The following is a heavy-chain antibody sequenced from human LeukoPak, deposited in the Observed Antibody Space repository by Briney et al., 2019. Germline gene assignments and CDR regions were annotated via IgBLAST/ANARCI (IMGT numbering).Heavy chain of an antibody. Sequence: SETLSLTCTVSGGSISHYYWSWIRQPPGKGLEWIGYIYYSGTTNYHPSLKSRVTISVDTSKNQFSLKLNSVTAADTAVYYCAREDPRTKVPEGMDVWGQGTTVAVSS. J-gene: IGHJ6*02. V-gene: IGHV4-59*01. D-gene: IGHD4/OR15-4a*01. CDR3: AREDPRTKVPEGMDV. CDR2: IYYSGTT. CDR1: GGSISHYY.